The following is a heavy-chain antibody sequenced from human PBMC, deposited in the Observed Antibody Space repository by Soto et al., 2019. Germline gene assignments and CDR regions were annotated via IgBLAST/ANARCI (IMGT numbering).Heavy chain of an antibody. CDR3: ARDWLEFYYDSSAPGSALDI. CDR2: IIPIFGTA. V-gene: IGHV1-69*13. D-gene: IGHD3-22*01. Sequence: ASVKVSCKASGGTFSSYAISWVRQAPGQGLEWMGGIIPIFGTANYAQKFQGRVTITADESTSTAYMELSSLRSEDTAVYYCARDWLEFYYDSSAPGSALDIWGQGTMVTVSS. CDR1: GGTFSSYA. J-gene: IGHJ3*02.